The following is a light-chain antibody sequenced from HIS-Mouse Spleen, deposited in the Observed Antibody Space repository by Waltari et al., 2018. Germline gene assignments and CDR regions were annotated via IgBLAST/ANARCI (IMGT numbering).Light chain of an antibody. CDR1: SLRSYY. J-gene: IGLJ3*02. CDR3: NSRDSSGNHWV. Sequence: SSELTQDPAVSVALGQTVRITCQGDSLRSYYASWYQKKPGQAPVLVIYGKNNRPSGIPDRFSGSRSGNTASLTITGAQAEDEADYYCNSRDSSGNHWVFGGGTKLTVL. CDR2: GKN. V-gene: IGLV3-19*01.